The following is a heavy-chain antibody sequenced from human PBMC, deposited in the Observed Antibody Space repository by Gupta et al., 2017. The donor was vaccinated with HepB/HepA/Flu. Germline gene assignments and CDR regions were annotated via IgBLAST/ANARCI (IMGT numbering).Heavy chain of an antibody. D-gene: IGHD3-22*01. CDR1: GGSFSGYY. Sequence: QVQLQQWGAGLLKPSETLSLTCAVYGGSFSGYYWSWIRQPPGKGLEWIGEINHSGSTNYNPSLKRRVTISVDTSKNQFSLKLSCVTAADTAVYYSARGLRNYYDSSGYYSSYAFDIWGQGTMVTVSS. CDR3: ARGLRNYYDSSGYYSSYAFDI. CDR2: INHSGST. J-gene: IGHJ3*02. V-gene: IGHV4-34*01.